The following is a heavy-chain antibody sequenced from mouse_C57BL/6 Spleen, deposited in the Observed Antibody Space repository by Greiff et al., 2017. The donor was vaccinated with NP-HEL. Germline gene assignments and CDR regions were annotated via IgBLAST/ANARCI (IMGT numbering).Heavy chain of an antibody. CDR1: GYAFTNYL. V-gene: IGHV1-54*01. J-gene: IGHJ2*01. CDR3: ARCYYGSSYDYFDY. CDR2: INPGSGGT. Sequence: VQLQQSGAELVRPGTSVKVSCKASGYAFTNYLIEWVKQRPGQGLEWIGVINPGSGGTNYNEKFKGKATLTADKSSSKAYMRLSILTSEASAVYFCARCYYGSSYDYFDYWGQGTTLTVSS. D-gene: IGHD1-1*01.